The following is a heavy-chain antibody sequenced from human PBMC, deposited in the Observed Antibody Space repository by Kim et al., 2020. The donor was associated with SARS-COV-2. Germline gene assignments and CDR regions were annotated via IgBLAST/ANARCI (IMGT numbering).Heavy chain of an antibody. D-gene: IGHD3-3*01. J-gene: IGHJ6*02. CDR3: ASHYAIFGVPGGMDV. CDR1: GITLSDYE. CDR2: ISSSGSGI. Sequence: GGSLRLSCGVSGITLSDYEMNWVRQAPGKGLEWVSSISSSGSGIHYADSVKGRFTLSRDNAKNSLFMQMNSLRAEDTAVYYCASHYAIFGVPGGMDVWGRGSTVTVFS. V-gene: IGHV3-48*03.